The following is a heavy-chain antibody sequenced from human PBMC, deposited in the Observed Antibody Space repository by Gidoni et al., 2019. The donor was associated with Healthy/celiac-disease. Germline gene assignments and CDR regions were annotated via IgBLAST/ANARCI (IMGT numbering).Heavy chain of an antibody. Sequence: QVQLQESGPGLVKPSQTLSLTCTVSGGSISSGGYYWSWIRQHPGKGLEWIGYLYYSGSTYYNPSLKSRVTISVDTSKNQFSLKLSSVTAADTAVYYCARVRGAESWTLYDTYYYYGMDVWGQGTTVTVSS. V-gene: IGHV4-31*03. D-gene: IGHD3-22*01. CDR1: GGSISSGGYY. CDR2: LYYSGST. J-gene: IGHJ6*02. CDR3: ARVRGAESWTLYDTYYYYGMDV.